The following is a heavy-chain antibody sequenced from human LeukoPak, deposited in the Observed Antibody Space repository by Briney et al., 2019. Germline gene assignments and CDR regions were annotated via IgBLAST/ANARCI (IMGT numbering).Heavy chain of an antibody. J-gene: IGHJ4*02. CDR3: ARGGSSSSWPFYY. V-gene: IGHV4-59*01. CDR1: GGSISSYY. Sequence: SETLSLTYTVSGGSISSYYWSWIRQPPGKELEWIGYIHYSGSTNYNPSLKSRVTMSVDTSKNQFSLKLTSVTAADTAVYYCARGGSSSSWPFYYWGQGTLVTVSS. CDR2: IHYSGST. D-gene: IGHD6-13*01.